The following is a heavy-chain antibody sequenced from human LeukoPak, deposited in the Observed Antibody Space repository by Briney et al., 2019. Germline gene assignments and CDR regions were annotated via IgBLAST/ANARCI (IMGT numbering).Heavy chain of an antibody. D-gene: IGHD6-19*01. CDR2: ISYDGNNK. CDR1: GFTFSSYA. Sequence: GGSLRLSCAASGFTFSSYAMHWVRQAPGKGLEWVAVISYDGNNKYYADSVKGRFTISRDNSKNTLYLQVSNLRAEDTAVYYCATRYSSGSPGGYYYYGMDVWGQGTTVTVSS. V-gene: IGHV3-30-3*01. CDR3: ATRYSSGSPGGYYYYGMDV. J-gene: IGHJ6*02.